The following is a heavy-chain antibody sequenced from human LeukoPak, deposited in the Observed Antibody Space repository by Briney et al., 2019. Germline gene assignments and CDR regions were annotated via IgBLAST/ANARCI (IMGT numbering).Heavy chain of an antibody. J-gene: IGHJ4*02. Sequence: GGSLRLSCAASGFSFSSCAMEWVRQTPGKGLEWVSSISTSSSHIYYADSVRGRFTISRDDANNSLYLQMNSLKAEDTAVYYCARLGGSQYGKYYFGSWGQGTLVTVSS. V-gene: IGHV3-21*01. CDR1: GFSFSSCA. CDR2: ISTSSSHI. CDR3: ARLGGSQYGKYYFGS. D-gene: IGHD1-26*01.